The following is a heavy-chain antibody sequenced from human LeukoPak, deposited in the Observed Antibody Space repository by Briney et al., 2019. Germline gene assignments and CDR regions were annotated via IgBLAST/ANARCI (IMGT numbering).Heavy chain of an antibody. J-gene: IGHJ5*02. Sequence: SETLSLTCTVSGGSISSSSYHWSWIRQSPGKGLECIGYIHYTGSTNYNPSLKSRVTISVETSKNQFSLKLKSVTAADTAVYYCARGGYYGSGNDFRFDPWGQGTLVTVSS. V-gene: IGHV4-61*01. CDR1: GGSISSSSYH. CDR2: IHYTGST. D-gene: IGHD3-10*01. CDR3: ARGGYYGSGNDFRFDP.